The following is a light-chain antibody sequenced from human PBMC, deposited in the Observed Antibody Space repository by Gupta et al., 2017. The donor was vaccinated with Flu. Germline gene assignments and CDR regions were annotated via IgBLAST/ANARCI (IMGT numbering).Light chain of an antibody. CDR1: SGSIASYY. J-gene: IGLJ3*02. CDR3: QSYDVSSRV. V-gene: IGLV6-57*01. CDR2: EGI. Sequence: VTISCTRSSGSIASYYVQWYQQRPCSSPTTVIYEGIRRPSGVPDRFSGAVDSSSNSASLTISELKTEDEADYYCQSYDVSSRVFGGGNKLTVL.